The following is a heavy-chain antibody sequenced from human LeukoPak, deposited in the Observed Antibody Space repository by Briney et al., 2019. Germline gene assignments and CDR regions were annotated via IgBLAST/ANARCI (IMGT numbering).Heavy chain of an antibody. CDR1: GFTFSSYW. J-gene: IGHJ4*02. CDR2: IKQGGREK. V-gene: IGHV3-7*03. CDR3: ARGQTTVTN. Sequence: GGSLRLSCAASGFTFSSYWMSWVRQAPGKGLEGVANIKQGGREKYYVDSVKGRFTISRDNAKNSLYLQMNSLRAEDTAVYYCARGQTTVTNWGQGTLVTVSS. D-gene: IGHD4-17*01.